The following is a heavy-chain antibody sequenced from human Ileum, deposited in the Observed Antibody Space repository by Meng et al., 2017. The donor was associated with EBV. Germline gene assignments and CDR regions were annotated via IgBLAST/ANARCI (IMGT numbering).Heavy chain of an antibody. J-gene: IGHJ4*02. D-gene: IGHD6-19*01. Sequence: QVQLVQSGSELKKPGXAVKVSCQAAGYTFTSSSMNWVRHAPGQGLEWMGWININTGNPTYAQGFTGRFVFSLDTSVSTAYLQIDSLKADDTAVYYCARGNGWRFDDWGQGTLVTVSS. V-gene: IGHV7-4-1*01. CDR2: ININTGNP. CDR3: ARGNGWRFDD. CDR1: GYTFTSSS.